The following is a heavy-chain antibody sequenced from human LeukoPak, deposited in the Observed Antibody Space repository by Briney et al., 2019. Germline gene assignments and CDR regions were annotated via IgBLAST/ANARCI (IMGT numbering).Heavy chain of an antibody. CDR3: AKEASDYGSGSFYGMDV. Sequence: GGSLRLSRAASGFTFSSYGMHWVRQAPGKGLEWVAVISYDGSNKYYADSVKGRFTISRDNSKNTLYLQMNSLRAEDTAVYYCAKEASDYGSGSFYGMDVWGQGTTVTVSS. D-gene: IGHD3-10*01. J-gene: IGHJ6*02. CDR1: GFTFSSYG. CDR2: ISYDGSNK. V-gene: IGHV3-30*18.